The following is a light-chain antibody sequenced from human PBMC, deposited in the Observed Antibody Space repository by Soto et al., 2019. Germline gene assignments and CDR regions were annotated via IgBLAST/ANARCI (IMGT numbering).Light chain of an antibody. Sequence: QSALTQPASVSGSPGQSITISCTGTSSDVGTYNLVSWYQQHPGKAPQLIIFEGNKRPSGVSNRFSGSKSGSTASLTISGLQAEDEADYYCCSYAGSNTWVFGGGTKVTVL. J-gene: IGLJ3*02. CDR1: SSDVGTYNL. CDR2: EGN. CDR3: CSYAGSNTWV. V-gene: IGLV2-23*01.